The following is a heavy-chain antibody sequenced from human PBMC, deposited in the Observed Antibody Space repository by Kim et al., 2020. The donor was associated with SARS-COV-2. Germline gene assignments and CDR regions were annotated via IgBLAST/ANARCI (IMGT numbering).Heavy chain of an antibody. J-gene: IGHJ4*02. Sequence: GSTYYADSVKGRFTISRDNSKNTLYLQMNSLRADDTAVYYCIAPLWFGENWGQGTLVTVSS. V-gene: IGHV3-23*01. D-gene: IGHD3-10*01. CDR2: GST. CDR3: IAPLWFGEN.